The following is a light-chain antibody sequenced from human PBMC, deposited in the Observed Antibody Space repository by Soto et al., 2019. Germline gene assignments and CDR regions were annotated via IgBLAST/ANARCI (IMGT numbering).Light chain of an antibody. CDR3: QQYGSSPLT. Sequence: VLTQSPGTLSLSPGERATLSCRASQSVSSSYLAWYQQKPGQAPRLLIYGASSRATGIPDRFSGSGSGTDFTLTISRLEPEDFAVYYCQQYGSSPLTFGGGTKVDIK. CDR1: QSVSSSY. CDR2: GAS. J-gene: IGKJ4*01. V-gene: IGKV3-20*01.